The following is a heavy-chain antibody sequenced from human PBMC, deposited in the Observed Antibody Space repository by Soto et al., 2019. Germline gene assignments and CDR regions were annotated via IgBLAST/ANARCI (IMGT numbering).Heavy chain of an antibody. Sequence: ASVKVSCKASGYTFTSYAMHWVRQAPGQRLEWMGWINAGNGNTKYSQKFQGRVTITRDTSASTAYMELSSLRSEDTAVYYCARVRPRVSGAWYFDLWGRGTLVTVPQ. V-gene: IGHV1-3*01. CDR3: ARVRPRVSGAWYFDL. D-gene: IGHD5-12*01. CDR1: GYTFTSYA. J-gene: IGHJ2*01. CDR2: INAGNGNT.